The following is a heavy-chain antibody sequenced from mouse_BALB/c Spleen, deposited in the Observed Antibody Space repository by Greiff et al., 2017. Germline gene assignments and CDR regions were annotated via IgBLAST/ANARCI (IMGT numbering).Heavy chain of an antibody. CDR2: ISDGGSYT. CDR1: GFTFSDYY. V-gene: IGHV5-4*02. Sequence: EVQLMESGGGLVKPGGSLKLSCAASGFTFSDYYMYWVRQTPEKRLEWVATISDGGSYTYYPDSVKGRSTISRDNAKNNQYLQMSSLKSEDTAMYYCARDQGARLRLWFAYWGQGTLVTVAA. J-gene: IGHJ3*01. D-gene: IGHD2-4*01. CDR3: ARDQGARLRLWFAY.